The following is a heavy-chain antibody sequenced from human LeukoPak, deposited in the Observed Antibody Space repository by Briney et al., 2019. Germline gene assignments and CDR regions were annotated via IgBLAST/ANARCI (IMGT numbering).Heavy chain of an antibody. CDR1: GYTFTSYG. Sequence: ASVKVSCKASGYTFTSYGISWARQAPGQGLEWMGWINPDSGGTNYAQKFQGRVTMTRDTSISTAYMELGRLRSDDTAVYYCARYSVVTPWVAFDIWGQGTMVTVSS. V-gene: IGHV1-2*02. D-gene: IGHD4-23*01. J-gene: IGHJ3*02. CDR3: ARYSVVTPWVAFDI. CDR2: INPDSGGT.